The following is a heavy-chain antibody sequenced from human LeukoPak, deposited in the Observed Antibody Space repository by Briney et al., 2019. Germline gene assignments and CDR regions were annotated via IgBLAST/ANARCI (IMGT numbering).Heavy chain of an antibody. D-gene: IGHD4-11*01. CDR1: GFPFSEYS. V-gene: IGHV3-11*06. CDR2: IGIDSGNT. Sequence: GGSLRLSCAASGFPFSEYSMNWVRQAQGKGLEWISYIGIDSGNTKYADSVKGRFTVSGDKARNSLYLQMNSLRVEDTAVYYCARDHNYAFDNWGQGTLVTVSS. J-gene: IGHJ4*02. CDR3: ARDHNYAFDN.